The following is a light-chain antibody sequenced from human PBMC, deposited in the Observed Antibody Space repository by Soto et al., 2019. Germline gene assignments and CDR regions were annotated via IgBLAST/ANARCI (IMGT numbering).Light chain of an antibody. V-gene: IGKV1-27*01. CDR1: QGISND. J-gene: IGKJ5*01. CDR3: QKYNSAPHT. CDR2: AAS. Sequence: DIQMTQSPSSLSGSVGERVTITCRASQGISNDLAWYQQKPGKVPKLLIYAASTLQPGVPSRFSGSASGTDFTLTISSLQPEDVATYYCQKYNSAPHTFGQGTRLEI.